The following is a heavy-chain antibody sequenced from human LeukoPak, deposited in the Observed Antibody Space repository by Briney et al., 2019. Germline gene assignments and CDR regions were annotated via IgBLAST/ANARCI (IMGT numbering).Heavy chain of an antibody. J-gene: IGHJ4*02. CDR3: GRRPAVDGPIDN. V-gene: IGHV4-4*07. Sequence: PSETLSLTCNVSGGSISSYYWSWIRQPAGKGLEWIGRIYSSGTTDYSPSLKSRLTISIDTSKNQFSLRLASVTAADTAVYYCGRRPAVDGPIDNWGQGILVAVSS. CDR2: IYSSGTT. CDR1: GGSISSYY. D-gene: IGHD3/OR15-3a*01.